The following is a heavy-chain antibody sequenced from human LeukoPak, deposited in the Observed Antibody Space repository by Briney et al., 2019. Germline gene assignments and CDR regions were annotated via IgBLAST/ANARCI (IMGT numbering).Heavy chain of an antibody. CDR3: ARSKAYTSGCYDY. CDR1: GYTFTSYG. Sequence: ASVKVSCKASGYTFTSYGISWVRQAPGQGLEWVGWISGYNGNTNYAQKLQGRVTMTTDTSTSTVYMELRSLRSDDTAIYSCARSKAYTSGCYDYWGQGTLVTVSS. V-gene: IGHV1-18*01. J-gene: IGHJ4*02. CDR2: ISGYNGNT. D-gene: IGHD6-19*01.